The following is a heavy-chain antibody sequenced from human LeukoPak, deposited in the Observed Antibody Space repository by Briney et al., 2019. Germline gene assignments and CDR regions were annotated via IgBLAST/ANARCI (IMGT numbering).Heavy chain of an antibody. CDR2: IYYSGST. D-gene: IGHD3-10*01. CDR1: GGSISSSSYY. CDR3: ARAGAYGSGRGFDP. J-gene: IGHJ5*02. Sequence: SETLSLTCTVSGGSISSSSYYWGWIRQPPGKGLEWIGSIYYSGSTYYNPSLKSRVTISVDRSKNQFSLKLSSVTAADTAVYYCARAGAYGSGRGFDPWGQGTLVTVSS. V-gene: IGHV4-39*07.